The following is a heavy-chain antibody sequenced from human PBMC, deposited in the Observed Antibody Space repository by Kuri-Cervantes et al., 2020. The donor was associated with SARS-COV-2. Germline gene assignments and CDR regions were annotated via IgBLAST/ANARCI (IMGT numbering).Heavy chain of an antibody. CDR2: IIPILGTA. V-gene: IGHV1-69*13. CDR3: ARGRATRYSAFGGGLDV. D-gene: IGHD5-12*01. CDR1: VGTFSSYA. J-gene: IGHJ6*02. Sequence: SVTVSCKASVGTFSSYAMRWVRQDPGQGLEGTGGIIPILGTANYAQKVQGRVTITADESTSTDYMELSSLRSEDTAVYYCARGRATRYSAFGGGLDVWGQGTMVTVSS.